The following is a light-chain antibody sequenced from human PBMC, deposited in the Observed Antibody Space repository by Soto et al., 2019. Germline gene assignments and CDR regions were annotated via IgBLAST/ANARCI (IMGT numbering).Light chain of an antibody. J-gene: IGKJ5*01. V-gene: IGKV1-5*03. Sequence: DIQMTQSPSTLSASVGDRVTITCRASQDIRSWLAWYQQKPGKAPKLLIYSASTLESGVPSRFSGSGYGTDFTLTISSLQPEDFAGYYCQQRSDWPITFGQGTRLEIK. CDR3: QQRSDWPIT. CDR2: SAS. CDR1: QDIRSW.